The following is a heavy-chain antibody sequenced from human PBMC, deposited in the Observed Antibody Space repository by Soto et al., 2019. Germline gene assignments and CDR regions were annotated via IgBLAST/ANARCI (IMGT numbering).Heavy chain of an antibody. Sequence: GGSLRLSCAASGFTFSSYWMSWVRQAPGKGLEWVANIKQDGSEKYYVDSVKGRFTISRDNAKNSLYLQMNSLRAEDTAVYYCARVRRGGVYDSSGYYYVSYYYYGMDVWGQGTTVTVSS. J-gene: IGHJ6*02. V-gene: IGHV3-7*05. CDR2: IKQDGSEK. D-gene: IGHD3-22*01. CDR3: ARVRRGGVYDSSGYYYVSYYYYGMDV. CDR1: GFTFSSYW.